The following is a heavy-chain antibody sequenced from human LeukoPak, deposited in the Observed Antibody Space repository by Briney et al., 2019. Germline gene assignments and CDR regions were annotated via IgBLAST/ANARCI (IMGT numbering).Heavy chain of an antibody. D-gene: IGHD2-8*02. CDR2: ISGYDDNT. J-gene: IGHJ4*02. CDR3: AGDTTLIKTPGGPDF. Sequence: ASVKVSCKASGYTFASYGISWVRQAPGHGLEWMGWISGYDDNTRFAQHLQGRGTLTTDKSTSTAYMELRSLTSDDTALYYCAGDTTLIKTPGGPDFWGQGTLITVSS. CDR1: GYTFASYG. V-gene: IGHV1-18*01.